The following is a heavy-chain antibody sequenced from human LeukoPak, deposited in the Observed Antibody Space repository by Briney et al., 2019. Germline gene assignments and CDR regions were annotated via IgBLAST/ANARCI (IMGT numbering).Heavy chain of an antibody. CDR3: ARHYCSGGSCYYGYDY. J-gene: IGHJ4*02. V-gene: IGHV5-51*01. CDR2: IYPGDSDT. D-gene: IGHD2-15*01. Sequence: GESLKISCQGSGSSFTSYWIGWVRPVPGKGLEWMGIIYPGDSDTRYSPSFQGQVTISADKSISTAYLQWSSLRASDTAMYYCARHYCSGGSCYYGYDYWGQGTLVTVSS. CDR1: GSSFTSYW.